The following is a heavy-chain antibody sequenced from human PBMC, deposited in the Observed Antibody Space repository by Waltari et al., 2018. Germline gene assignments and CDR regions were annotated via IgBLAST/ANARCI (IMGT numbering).Heavy chain of an antibody. CDR3: VRGDTAMQRVWFDP. J-gene: IGHJ5*02. V-gene: IGHV4-38-2*01. CDR2: IYHSGST. Sequence: QVQLQESGPGLVKPSETLSLTCAVSGYSISSGYYWVWIRQPPGKGLEWIGTIYHSGSTYYSPSLNSRVTISLDTSKNQFSLKLTSVTAADTAVYYCVRGDTAMQRVWFDPWGQGTLVTVSS. CDR1: GYSISSGYY. D-gene: IGHD5-18*01.